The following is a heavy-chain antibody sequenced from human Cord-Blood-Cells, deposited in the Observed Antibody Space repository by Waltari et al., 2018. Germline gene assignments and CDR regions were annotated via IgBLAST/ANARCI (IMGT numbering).Heavy chain of an antibody. J-gene: IGHJ3*02. V-gene: IGHV3-21*01. CDR3: ARDLTGDGAFDI. D-gene: IGHD7-27*01. Sequence: EVQLVESGGGLVKPGGSLRLSCAASGFTFSSYSMNWVRQAPGKGLEWVSSISSSSSYIYYADSVKGRFTISRDNAKNSLYLQMNSLRAEDTAVYYCARDLTGDGAFDIWGQGTMVTVSS. CDR1: GFTFSSYS. CDR2: ISSSSSYI.